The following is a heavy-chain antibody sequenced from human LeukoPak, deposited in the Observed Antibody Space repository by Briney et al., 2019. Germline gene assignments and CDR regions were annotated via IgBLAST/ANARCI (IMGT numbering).Heavy chain of an antibody. V-gene: IGHV4-34*01. J-gene: IGHJ4*02. CDR1: GGSFSGYY. Sequence: SETLSLTCAVYGGSFSGYYWSWIRQPPGKGLEWIGEINHSGSTNYNPSLKSRVTISVDTSKNQFSLKLSSVTAADTAVCYCARESAAGTGYWGQGTLVTVSS. CDR3: ARESAAGTGY. CDR2: INHSGST. D-gene: IGHD6-13*01.